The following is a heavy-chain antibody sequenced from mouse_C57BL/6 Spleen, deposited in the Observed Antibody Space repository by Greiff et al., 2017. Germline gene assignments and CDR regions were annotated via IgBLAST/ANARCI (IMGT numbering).Heavy chain of an antibody. CDR1: GFTFSDYG. D-gene: IGHD1-1*01. V-gene: IGHV5-17*01. J-gene: IGHJ2*01. CDR2: ISSGSSTI. CDR3: ARYYYGSYFDY. Sequence: EVKLVESGGGLVKPGGSLKLSCAASGFTFSDYGMHWVRQAPEKGLEWVAYISSGSSTIYYADKVKGRFTISRDNAKNTLFLQMTSLRSEDTAMYYCARYYYGSYFDYWGQGTTLTVSS.